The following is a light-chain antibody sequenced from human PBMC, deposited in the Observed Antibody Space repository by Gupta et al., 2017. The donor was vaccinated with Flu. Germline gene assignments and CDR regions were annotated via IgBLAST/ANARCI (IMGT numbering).Light chain of an antibody. CDR3: QQYNNCPRT. J-gene: IGKJ1*01. Sequence: EIVMTQFPATLSVSPGERATLSCRASQSVRGNLAWYQQKPGQAPRLLIYSASTRTTDIPARFSGSGAGTEFTLTITSLQSEDFAVYYCQQYNNCPRTFGQGTKVDIK. V-gene: IGKV3-15*01. CDR2: SAS. CDR1: QSVRGN.